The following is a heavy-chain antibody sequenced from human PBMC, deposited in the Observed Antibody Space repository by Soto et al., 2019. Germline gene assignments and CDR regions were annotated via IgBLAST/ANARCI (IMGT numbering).Heavy chain of an antibody. D-gene: IGHD6-19*01. V-gene: IGHV3-33*01. CDR3: ARDLGGAVAGTFYNWFDP. Sequence: VQLVESGGGVVQPGRSLRLSCAASGFTFSSYGMHWVRQAPGKGLEWVAVIWYDGSNKYYADSVKGRFTISRDNSKNTLYLQMNSLRAEDTAVYYCARDLGGAVAGTFYNWFDPWGQGTLVTVSS. J-gene: IGHJ5*02. CDR1: GFTFSSYG. CDR2: IWYDGSNK.